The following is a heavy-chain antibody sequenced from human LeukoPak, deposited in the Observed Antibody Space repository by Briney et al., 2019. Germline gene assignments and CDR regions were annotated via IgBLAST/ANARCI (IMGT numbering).Heavy chain of an antibody. V-gene: IGHV4-34*01. CDR1: GFTFNTYA. Sequence: GSLRLSCVASGFTFNTYAMSWVRQAPGKGLEWIGEINHSGSTNYNPSLKSRVTISVDTSKNQFSLKLSSVTAADTAVYYCARGYTRKERWLQSPSVRARPNPYYFDYWGQGTLVTVSS. CDR3: ARGYTRKERWLQSPSVRARPNPYYFDY. J-gene: IGHJ4*02. D-gene: IGHD5-24*01. CDR2: INHSGST.